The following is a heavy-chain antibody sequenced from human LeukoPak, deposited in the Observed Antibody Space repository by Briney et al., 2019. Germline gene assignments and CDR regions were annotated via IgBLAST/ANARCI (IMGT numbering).Heavy chain of an antibody. CDR1: GGSISSYY. CDR3: ARQVAVAGISYFDY. D-gene: IGHD6-19*01. CDR2: IYYSGST. J-gene: IGHJ4*02. Sequence: SETLSLTCTVSGGSISSYYWSWIRQPPGKGLEWIGYIYYSGSTNYNPSLKSRVTISVDTSKNQFSLKLSSVTAADTAVYYCARQVAVAGISYFDYWGQGTLVTVSS. V-gene: IGHV4-59*08.